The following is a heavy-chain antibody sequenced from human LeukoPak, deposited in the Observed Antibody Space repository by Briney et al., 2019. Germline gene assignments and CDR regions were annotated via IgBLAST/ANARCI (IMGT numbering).Heavy chain of an antibody. CDR2: IISMFDTA. J-gene: IGHJ4*02. CDR1: GSTFTNYA. CDR3: ARCPWLRDGQGAYYFDY. V-gene: IGHV1-69*13. D-gene: IGHD5-12*01. Sequence: ASVKVSCKASGSTFTNYAINWVRQAPGQGLEWMGGIISMFDTADYAQKFQDRVTITADESTSTAYMELSSLRSEDTAVYYCARCPWLRDGQGAYYFDYWGQGTLVTVSS.